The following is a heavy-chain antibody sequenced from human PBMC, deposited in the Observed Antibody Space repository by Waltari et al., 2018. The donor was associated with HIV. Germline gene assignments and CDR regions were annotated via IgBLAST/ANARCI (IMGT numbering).Heavy chain of an antibody. CDR3: ARRPPIIPDVFDV. CDR1: GVSITSSSFY. J-gene: IGHJ3*01. CDR2: IYYSGTT. D-gene: IGHD2-21*01. V-gene: IGHV4-39*01. Sequence: QLRLHESGPGLVKPSETLSLTCTVSGVSITSSSFYWGWLRQPPGKGLEWIGSIYYSGTTYYNPSLKSRVTISINSSKNQVSLSLRSVTAADTAVFFCARRPPIIPDVFDVWGQGTVVTVSS.